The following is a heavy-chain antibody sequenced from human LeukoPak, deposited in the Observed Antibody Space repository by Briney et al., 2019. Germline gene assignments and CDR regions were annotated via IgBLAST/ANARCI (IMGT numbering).Heavy chain of an antibody. Sequence: GGSLRLSCAASGFTFSTYGMHWVRQAPGKGLEWVAVISYDGSNKYYADSVKGRFTISRDNSKNTLYLQMNSLRGEDTAVYYCAKVSRIFGDFDYWGQGTLVTVSS. V-gene: IGHV3-30*18. J-gene: IGHJ4*02. CDR1: GFTFSTYG. CDR2: ISYDGSNK. D-gene: IGHD3-3*01. CDR3: AKVSRIFGDFDY.